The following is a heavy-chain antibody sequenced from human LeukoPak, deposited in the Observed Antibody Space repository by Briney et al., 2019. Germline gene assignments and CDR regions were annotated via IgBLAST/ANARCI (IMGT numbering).Heavy chain of an antibody. V-gene: IGHV3-30-3*01. CDR2: ISYDGSNK. J-gene: IGHJ4*02. CDR3: ARDLPYYDFWSGYSLSNVFDY. D-gene: IGHD3-3*01. CDR1: GFTFSSYA. Sequence: GGSLRLSRAASGFTFSSYAVHWVRQAPGKGLEWVAVISYDGSNKYYADSVKGRFTISRDNSKNTLYLQMNSLRAEDTAVYYCARDLPYYDFWSGYSLSNVFDYWGQGTLVTVSS.